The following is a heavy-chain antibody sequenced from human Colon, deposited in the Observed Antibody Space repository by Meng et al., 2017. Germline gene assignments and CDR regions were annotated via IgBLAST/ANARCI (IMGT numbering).Heavy chain of an antibody. CDR2: TFYRAKWIS. CDR1: GDRVSSNDAT. J-gene: IGHJ4*02. Sequence: QVQLQQPGPGLVQPSQTLSLPCASSGDRVSSNDATWNWIRQSPSGGLEWLGRTFYRAKWISDYAVSLESRITINPDTSKNQFTLQLNSVTPEDTAVYFCARLVGNSWLPDWGQGTLVTVSS. V-gene: IGHV6-1*01. CDR3: ARLVGNSWLPD. D-gene: IGHD6-13*01.